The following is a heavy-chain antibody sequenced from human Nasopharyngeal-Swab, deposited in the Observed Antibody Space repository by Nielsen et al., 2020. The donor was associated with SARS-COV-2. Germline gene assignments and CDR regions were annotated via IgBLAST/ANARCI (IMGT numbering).Heavy chain of an antibody. CDR2: ISGSGGST. V-gene: IGHV3-23*01. CDR3: AKVARDIVVVPAAMKACYYYGMDV. Sequence: WIRQPPGKGLEWVSAISGSGGSTYYADSVKGRFTISRDNSKNTLYLQMNSLRAEDTAVYYCAKVARDIVVVPAAMKACYYYGMDVWGQGTTVTVSS. J-gene: IGHJ6*02. D-gene: IGHD2-2*01.